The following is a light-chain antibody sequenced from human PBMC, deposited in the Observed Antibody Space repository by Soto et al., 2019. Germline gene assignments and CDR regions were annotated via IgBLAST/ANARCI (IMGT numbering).Light chain of an antibody. J-gene: IGKJ1*01. Sequence: EIVLTQSAGTLSLSAGERATLSCRASQSVSSSYLAWYQQKPGQAPRLLIYGASNRATGIPDRFSGSGSGTDFTLTISRLEPEDFAVYYCQQYGSSGTFGQGTKVDIK. CDR1: QSVSSSY. CDR2: GAS. V-gene: IGKV3-20*01. CDR3: QQYGSSGT.